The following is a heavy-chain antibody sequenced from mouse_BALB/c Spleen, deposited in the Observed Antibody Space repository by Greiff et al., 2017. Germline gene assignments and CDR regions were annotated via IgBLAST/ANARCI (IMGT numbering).Heavy chain of an antibody. CDR3: ARWEAWFAY. CDR2: ISSGGST. D-gene: IGHD4-1*01. J-gene: IGHJ3*01. CDR1: GFTFSSYA. Sequence: EVQRVESGGGLVKPGGSLKLSCAASGFTFSSYAMSWVRQTPEKRLEWVASISSGGSTYYPDSVKGRFTISRDNARNILYLQMSSLRSEDTAMYYCARWEAWFAYWGQGTLVTVSA. V-gene: IGHV5-6-5*01.